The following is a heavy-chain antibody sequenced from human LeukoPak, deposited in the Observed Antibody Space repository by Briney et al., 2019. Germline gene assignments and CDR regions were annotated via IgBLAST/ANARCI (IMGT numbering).Heavy chain of an antibody. Sequence: PGRSLRLSCAASGFTFSSYGMPWVRQAPGKGLEWVAVIWYDGSNKYYADSVKGRFTISRDNSKNTLYLQMNSLRAEDTAVYYCARDAHYGDYEPPYFDYWGQGTLVTVSS. D-gene: IGHD4-17*01. CDR2: IWYDGSNK. CDR3: ARDAHYGDYEPPYFDY. CDR1: GFTFSSYG. V-gene: IGHV3-33*01. J-gene: IGHJ4*02.